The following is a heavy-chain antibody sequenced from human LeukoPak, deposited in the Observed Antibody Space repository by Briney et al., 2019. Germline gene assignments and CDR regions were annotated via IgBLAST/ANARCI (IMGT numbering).Heavy chain of an antibody. V-gene: IGHV4-30-2*01. J-gene: IGHJ4*02. D-gene: IGHD2-15*01. Sequence: PSETLSLTCAVSGGSISSGGYSWSWLRQPPGKGLEWIGYIYHSGSTHYNPSLKSRVTISVDRSKNQFSLKLSSVTAADTAVYYCARGGSGGSVPLDYWGQGTLVTVSS. CDR2: IYHSGST. CDR1: GGSISSGGYS. CDR3: ARGGSGGSVPLDY.